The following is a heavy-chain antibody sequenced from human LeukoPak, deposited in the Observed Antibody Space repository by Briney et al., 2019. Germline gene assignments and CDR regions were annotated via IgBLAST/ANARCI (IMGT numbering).Heavy chain of an antibody. D-gene: IGHD6-13*01. V-gene: IGHV5-51*01. CDR1: GYSFNNYW. CDR2: IYPGDSDT. CDR3: ASVRAAGYYYFDY. J-gene: IGHJ4*02. Sequence: GESLKISCKGSGYSFNNYWIGWVRQRPGKGLEWMGLIYPGDSDTRYSPSLQGLVTISADKSISTAYLQWSSLKASDTAMYYCASVRAAGYYYFDYWGQGTLVTVSS.